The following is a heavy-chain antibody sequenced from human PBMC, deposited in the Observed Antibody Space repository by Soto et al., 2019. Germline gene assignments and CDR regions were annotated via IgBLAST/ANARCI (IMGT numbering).Heavy chain of an antibody. Sequence: QVQLVQSGAEVKKPGSSVKVSCKASGGTFSSYAISWVRQAPGQGLEWMGGIIPMFGTASYAQKSQGRVTITADNSTSTAYMELSSLISEDTTMYYCASDRDYYDSSGTKGGWFDPWGQGTLVTVSS. CDR1: GGTFSSYA. J-gene: IGHJ5*02. CDR3: ASDRDYYDSSGTKGGWFDP. V-gene: IGHV1-69*06. CDR2: IIPMFGTA. D-gene: IGHD3-22*01.